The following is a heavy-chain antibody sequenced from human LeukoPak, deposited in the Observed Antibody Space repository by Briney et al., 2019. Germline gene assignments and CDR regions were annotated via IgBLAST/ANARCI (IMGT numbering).Heavy chain of an antibody. CDR3: AKDKGGSWDLDAFDI. Sequence: PGRSLRLSCAASGFTFSSYGMHWVRQAPGKGLEWVAVISYDGSNKYYADSVKGRFTISRDNSKNTLDLQTNSLRAEDTAVYYCAKDKGGSWDLDAFDIWGQGTMVTVSS. CDR1: GFTFSSYG. D-gene: IGHD2-15*01. CDR2: ISYDGSNK. J-gene: IGHJ3*02. V-gene: IGHV3-30*18.